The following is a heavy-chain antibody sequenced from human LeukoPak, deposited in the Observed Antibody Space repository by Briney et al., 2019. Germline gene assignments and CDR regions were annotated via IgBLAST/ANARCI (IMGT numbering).Heavy chain of an antibody. V-gene: IGHV3-23*01. Sequence: GESLRLSCAASGCTFSSYAMSWVRQAPGKGLEWVSGISTSGGSSSYADSVKGRFTISRDNPRNTLYMQMNSLRAEDTALYYCAIMPPYYDGSGYWVQWDQGTLATVSS. J-gene: IGHJ4*02. CDR1: GCTFSSYA. D-gene: IGHD3-22*01. CDR2: ISTSGGSS. CDR3: AIMPPYYDGSGYWVQ.